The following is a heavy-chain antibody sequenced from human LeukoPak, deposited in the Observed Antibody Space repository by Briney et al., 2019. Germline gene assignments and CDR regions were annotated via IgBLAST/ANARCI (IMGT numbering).Heavy chain of an antibody. CDR2: ISGSGGST. D-gene: IGHD6-13*01. CDR3: ARAEFRIAAAGNPIDY. J-gene: IGHJ4*02. CDR1: RFIFDDYG. V-gene: IGHV3-20*04. Sequence: PGGSLRLSCAASRFIFDDYGMSWVRQAPGKGLEWVSGISGSGGSTYYADSVKGRFTISRDNAKNSLYLQMNSLRAEDTAVYYCARAEFRIAAAGNPIDYWGQGTLVTVSS.